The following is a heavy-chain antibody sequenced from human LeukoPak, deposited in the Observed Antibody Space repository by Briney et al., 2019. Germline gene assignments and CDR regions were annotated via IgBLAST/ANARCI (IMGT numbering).Heavy chain of an antibody. CDR2: ISSSGSTI. Sequence: GGSLRLSCAASEFTFSSYEMNWARQAPGKGLEWVSYISSSGSTIYYADSVKGRFTISRDNAKNSLYLQMNSLRAEDTAVYYCASGIAAAGYDYWGQGALVTVSS. D-gene: IGHD6-13*01. V-gene: IGHV3-48*03. J-gene: IGHJ4*02. CDR3: ASGIAAAGYDY. CDR1: EFTFSSYE.